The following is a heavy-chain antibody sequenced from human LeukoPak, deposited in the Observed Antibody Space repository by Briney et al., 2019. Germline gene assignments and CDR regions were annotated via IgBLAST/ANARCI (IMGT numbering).Heavy chain of an antibody. CDR1: GGSISSSSYY. CDR3: ARVPFYCGSGSNNFFFDY. Sequence: SETLSLTCTVSGGSISSSSYYWGWIRQPPGKGLEWIGSIYYSGSTYYNPSLKSRVTISVDTSKNQFSLKLSSVAAADTAVYYCARVPFYCGSGSNNFFFDYWGQGTLVTVSS. CDR2: IYYSGST. J-gene: IGHJ4*02. D-gene: IGHD3-10*01. V-gene: IGHV4-39*01.